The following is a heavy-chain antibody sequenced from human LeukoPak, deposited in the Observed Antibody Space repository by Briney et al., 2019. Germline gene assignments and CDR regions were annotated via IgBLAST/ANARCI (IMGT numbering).Heavy chain of an antibody. D-gene: IGHD2-2*01. J-gene: IGHJ6*02. CDR3: ASSPAYYYYGMDV. CDR1: GGSISSYY. V-gene: IGHV4-4*07. CDR2: IYTSGST. Sequence: PSETLSLTCTVSGGSISSYYWSWIRQPAGKGLEWIGRIYTSGSTNYNPSLKSRVTMSVDTSKNQFSLELSSVTAADTAVYYCASSPAYYYYGMDVWGQGTTVTVSS.